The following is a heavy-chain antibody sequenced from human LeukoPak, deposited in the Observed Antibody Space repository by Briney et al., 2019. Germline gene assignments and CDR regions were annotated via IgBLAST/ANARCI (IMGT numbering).Heavy chain of an antibody. CDR3: ARVPVLRYCSSTSCFNPGGGAFDI. J-gene: IGHJ3*02. Sequence: SVKVSCKASGGTFSSYAISWVRQAPGQGLEWMGGIIPIFGTANYAQKFQGRVTITADKSTSTAYMELSSLRSEDTAVYYSARVPVLRYCSSTSCFNPGGGAFDIWGQGTMVTVSS. CDR1: GGTFSSYA. CDR2: IIPIFGTA. V-gene: IGHV1-69*06. D-gene: IGHD2-2*01.